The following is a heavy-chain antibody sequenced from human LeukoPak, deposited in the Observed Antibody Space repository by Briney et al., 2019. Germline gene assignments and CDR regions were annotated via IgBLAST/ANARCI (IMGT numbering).Heavy chain of an antibody. D-gene: IGHD3-10*01. Sequence: GGSLRLSCAASGFTVSNNYMTWVRQAPGKGLEWVSVIFSGGSTYYADSVKGRFTISRDNAKNSLYLQMNSLRDEDTAVYYCARDLSGRYAFDIWGQGTMVTVSS. V-gene: IGHV3-53*01. CDR3: ARDLSGRYAFDI. J-gene: IGHJ3*02. CDR2: IFSGGST. CDR1: GFTVSNNY.